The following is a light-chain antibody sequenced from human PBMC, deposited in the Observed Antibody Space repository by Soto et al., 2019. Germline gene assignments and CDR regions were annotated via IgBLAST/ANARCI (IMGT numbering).Light chain of an antibody. CDR3: QQTYSTPRT. J-gene: IGKJ1*01. Sequence: DIQMTQSPSSLSASVRDRVTITCRASQSISTSLNWYQQKPGKAPKVLIYAASSLQGGVPSRISGGGSGTDFTLTISSLQPEDSATYYCQQTYSTPRTFGQGTKVEIK. V-gene: IGKV1-39*01. CDR2: AAS. CDR1: QSISTS.